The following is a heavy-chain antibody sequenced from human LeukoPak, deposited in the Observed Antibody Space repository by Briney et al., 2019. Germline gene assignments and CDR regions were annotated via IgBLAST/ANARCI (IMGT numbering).Heavy chain of an antibody. V-gene: IGHV1-69*01. D-gene: IGHD5-18*01. Sequence: SVKVSCKASGGTFSSYAISWVRQAPGQGLEWMGGITPIFGTANYAQKFQGRVTITADESTSTAYMELSSLRSEDTAVYYCARGGSQDTAMVTWGQGTLVTVSS. CDR1: GGTFSSYA. CDR2: ITPIFGTA. CDR3: ARGGSQDTAMVT. J-gene: IGHJ5*02.